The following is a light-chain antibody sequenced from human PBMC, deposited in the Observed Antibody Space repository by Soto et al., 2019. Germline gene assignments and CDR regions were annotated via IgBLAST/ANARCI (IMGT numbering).Light chain of an antibody. Sequence: DIQMTQSPSSLYASVGARVTITCRASQGISNYLAWYHQKPGKVPKLLIYAASTLQSGVPSRFSGSGSGTDFTLTISSLQPEDVATYYCLKYNSAPWTFGQGTKVDIK. CDR2: AAS. J-gene: IGKJ1*01. CDR3: LKYNSAPWT. V-gene: IGKV1-27*01. CDR1: QGISNY.